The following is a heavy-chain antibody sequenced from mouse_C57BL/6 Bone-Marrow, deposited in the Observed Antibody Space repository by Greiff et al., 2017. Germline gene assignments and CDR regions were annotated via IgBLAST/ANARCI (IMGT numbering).Heavy chain of an antibody. V-gene: IGHV1-69*01. CDR2: IDPSDSYT. J-gene: IGHJ4*01. Sequence: VKLQQPGAELVMPGASVKLSCKASGYTFTSYWMHWVKQRPGQGLEWIGEIDPSDSYTNYNQKFKGKSTLTVDKSSSTAYMQLSSRTSEDSAVYYCARGPLGGAMDYWGQGTSVTVSS. CDR3: ARGPLGGAMDY. D-gene: IGHD4-1*01. CDR1: GYTFTSYW.